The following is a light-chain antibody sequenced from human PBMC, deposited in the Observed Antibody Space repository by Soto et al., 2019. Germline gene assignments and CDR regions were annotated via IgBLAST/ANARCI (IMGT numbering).Light chain of an antibody. CDR1: QSIYKW. J-gene: IGKJ1*01. V-gene: IGKV1-5*03. CDR2: EAS. CDR3: QHYDTFPWT. Sequence: DIQMTQSPSTLSTSIGDRVIITCRASQSIYKWLAWYQQKPGQAPKLLIYEASTLESGVPSRFSGSGSGTEFTLTISSLQPDDFETYYCQHYDTFPWTFGQGTNVEIK.